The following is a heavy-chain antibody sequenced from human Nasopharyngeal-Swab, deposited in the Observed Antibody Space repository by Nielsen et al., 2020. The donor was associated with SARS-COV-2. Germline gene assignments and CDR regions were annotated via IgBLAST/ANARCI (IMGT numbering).Heavy chain of an antibody. Sequence: GSLRLSCTVSGGSVSSGSYYWSWIRQPPGKGLEWIGYIYYSGSTNYNPSLKSRVTISVDTSKNQFSLKLSSVTAADTAVYYCARFDYWFDPWGQGTLVTVSS. D-gene: IGHD3-9*01. CDR3: ARFDYWFDP. J-gene: IGHJ5*02. CDR2: IYYSGST. V-gene: IGHV4-61*01. CDR1: GGSVSSGSYY.